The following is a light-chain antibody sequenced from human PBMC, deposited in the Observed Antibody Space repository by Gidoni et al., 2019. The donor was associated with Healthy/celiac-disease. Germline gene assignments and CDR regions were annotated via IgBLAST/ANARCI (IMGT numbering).Light chain of an antibody. CDR3: QQTET. CDR2: AAS. J-gene: IGKJ1*01. V-gene: IGKV1-39*01. CDR1: QSIRSY. Sequence: DIQMTQSPSSLSASVGDRVTITCRASQSIRSYLNWYQQKPGKAPKLLIYAASSLQSGVPSRFSGSGSGTDFTLTISSLQPEDFATYYCQQTETFGQGTKVEIK.